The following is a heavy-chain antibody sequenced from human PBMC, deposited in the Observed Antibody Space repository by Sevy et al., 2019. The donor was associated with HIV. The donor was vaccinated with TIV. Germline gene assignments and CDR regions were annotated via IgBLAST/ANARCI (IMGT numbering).Heavy chain of an antibody. D-gene: IGHD3-16*02. CDR1: GFTFNNYG. Sequence: GGSLRLSCAASGFTFNNYGMHWVRQAPGKGLEWVAVISYDGSNKYYADSVKGRFTMSRDNSKNIYLRMNSLRAEDTAVYFCAKAVYRDNYYYSGMDVWGLGTTVTVSS. J-gene: IGHJ6*02. V-gene: IGHV3-30*18. CDR2: ISYDGSNK. CDR3: AKAVYRDNYYYSGMDV.